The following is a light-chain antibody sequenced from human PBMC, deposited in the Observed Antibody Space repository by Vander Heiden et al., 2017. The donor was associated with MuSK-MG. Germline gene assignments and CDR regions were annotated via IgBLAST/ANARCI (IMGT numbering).Light chain of an antibody. CDR1: ALPKKY. Sequence: SYELRQPPAVSVSPGHTARITCSGDALPKKYAYWYQQKSGQAPVLVIYEDSKRPSGIPERFSGSSSGTMATLTISGAQVEDEADYYCYSTDSSGNHRVFGGGTKLTVL. J-gene: IGLJ2*01. V-gene: IGLV3-10*01. CDR3: YSTDSSGNHRV. CDR2: EDS.